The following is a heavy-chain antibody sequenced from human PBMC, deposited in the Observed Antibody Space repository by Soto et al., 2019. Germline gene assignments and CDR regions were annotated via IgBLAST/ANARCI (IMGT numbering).Heavy chain of an antibody. CDR2: ISAYNGNT. CDR3: AREYAAMVIFGYYYGMDV. J-gene: IGHJ6*02. Sequence: ASVKVSCKASGYTFTSYGISWVRQAPGQGLEWMGWISAYNGNTNYAQKLQGRVTMTADESTSTAYMELSSLRSEDTAVYYCAREYAAMVIFGYYYGMDVWGQGTTVTVSS. D-gene: IGHD5-18*01. V-gene: IGHV1-18*01. CDR1: GYTFTSYG.